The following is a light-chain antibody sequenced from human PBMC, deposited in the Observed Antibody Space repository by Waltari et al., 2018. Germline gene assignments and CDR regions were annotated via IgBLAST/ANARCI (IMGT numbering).Light chain of an antibody. CDR2: DAS. Sequence: DIQMTQSPSSLSASVGDRVTITCQASQDISNYLNWYQQKPGKAPKLLIYDASNLETGVPSRFSGSGSGTDFTFTISSLQPEDIATYYCQQYDNLPLTFGGATKVAIK. CDR3: QQYDNLPLT. J-gene: IGKJ4*01. CDR1: QDISNY. V-gene: IGKV1-33*01.